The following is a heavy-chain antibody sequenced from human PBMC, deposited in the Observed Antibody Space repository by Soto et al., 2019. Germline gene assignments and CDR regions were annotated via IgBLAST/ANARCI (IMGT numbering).Heavy chain of an antibody. CDR2: IYYSGST. D-gene: IGHD3-10*01. CDR1: GGSISSGGYY. J-gene: IGHJ4*02. Sequence: PSETLSLTCTVSGGSISSGGYYWSWIRQHPGKGLEWIGYIYYSGSTYYNPSLKSRVTISVDTSKNQFSLKLSSVTAADTAVYYCARGLLWFGESPSHLDYWGQGTLVTVSS. CDR3: ARGLLWFGESPSHLDY. V-gene: IGHV4-31*03.